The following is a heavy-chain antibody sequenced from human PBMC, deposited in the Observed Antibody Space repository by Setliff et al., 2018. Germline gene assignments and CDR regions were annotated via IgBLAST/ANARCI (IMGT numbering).Heavy chain of an antibody. V-gene: IGHV3-23*01. Sequence: LRLSCAASGFMFSSYTMNWVRQAPGKGLEWVSAITDDGGTTHYAGSVKGRFTIARDNSNSTLYLQMNSLRVEDTALYYCAKSSGSSSSTNLEYLGPGTLVTVSS. CDR3: AKSSGSSSSTNLEY. CDR1: GFMFSSYT. J-gene: IGHJ4*02. D-gene: IGHD6-6*01. CDR2: ITDDGGTT.